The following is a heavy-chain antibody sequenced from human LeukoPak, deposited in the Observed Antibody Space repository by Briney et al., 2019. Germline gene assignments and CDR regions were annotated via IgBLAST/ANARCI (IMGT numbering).Heavy chain of an antibody. V-gene: IGHV4-28*06. D-gene: IGHD2/OR15-2a*01. CDR3: ARFNSTDYFYDY. Sequence: SETLSLTCAVSGYILSNSNWWGWIRPPPGKGLEWIGYIDYGGSTNYNPSLKSRVTVSVDTSKNQFSLKLSSVTALDTAVYYCARFNSTDYFYDYWGQGTLVTVSS. CDR1: GYILSNSNW. J-gene: IGHJ4*02. CDR2: IDYGGST.